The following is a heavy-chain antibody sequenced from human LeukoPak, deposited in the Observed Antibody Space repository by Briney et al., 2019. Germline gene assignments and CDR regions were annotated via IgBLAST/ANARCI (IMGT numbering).Heavy chain of an antibody. V-gene: IGHV3-30*02. CDR3: AKDHDYGGNSDRFDP. Sequence: SGGSLRLSCAASGFTFSSYGMHWVRQAPGKGLEWVAFIRYDGSNKYYADSVKGRFTISRDNSKNTLYLQMNSLRAEDTAVYYCAKDHDYGGNSDRFDPWGQGTLVTVSS. D-gene: IGHD4-23*01. CDR2: IRYDGSNK. CDR1: GFTFSSYG. J-gene: IGHJ5*02.